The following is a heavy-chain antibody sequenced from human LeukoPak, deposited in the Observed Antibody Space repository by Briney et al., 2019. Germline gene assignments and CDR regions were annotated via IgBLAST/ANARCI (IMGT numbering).Heavy chain of an antibody. D-gene: IGHD3-3*01. V-gene: IGHV4-4*07. J-gene: IGHJ4*02. CDR1: GGSISSYY. Sequence: SETLSLTCTVSGGSISSYYWSWIRQPAGKGLEWIGRIYTSGSTNYNPSLKSRVTMSVDTSKNQFSLKLSSVTAADTAVYYCAREGYYDFWSGWLFDYWGQGTLVTVSS. CDR3: AREGYYDFWSGWLFDY. CDR2: IYTSGST.